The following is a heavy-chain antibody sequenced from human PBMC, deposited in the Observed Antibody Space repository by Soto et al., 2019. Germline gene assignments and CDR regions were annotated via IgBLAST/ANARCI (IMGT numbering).Heavy chain of an antibody. J-gene: IGHJ4*02. Sequence: KPSETLSLTCAVSGGSISSSNWWSWVRQPPGKGLEWIGEIYHSGSTNYNPSLKSRVTISVDKSKNQFSLKLSSVTAADTAVYYCARDEYSSSWHRGYYFDYWGQGTLVTVSS. V-gene: IGHV4-4*02. CDR2: IYHSGST. D-gene: IGHD6-13*01. CDR1: GGSISSSNW. CDR3: ARDEYSSSWHRGYYFDY.